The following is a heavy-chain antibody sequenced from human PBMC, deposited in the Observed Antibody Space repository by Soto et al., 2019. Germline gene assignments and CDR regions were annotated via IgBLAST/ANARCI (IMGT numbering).Heavy chain of an antibody. V-gene: IGHV1-69*13. CDR2: IIPIFGTA. J-gene: IGHJ6*02. CDR3: ARDGSSSWYGNYYYGMDV. Sequence: SVKVSCKASGGTFSSYSISWVRQAPGQGLEWMGGIIPIFGTANYARKFQGRVTITADESTSTAYMELSSLRSEDTAVYYCARDGSSSWYGNYYYGMDVWGQGTTVTVSS. D-gene: IGHD6-13*01. CDR1: GGTFSSYS.